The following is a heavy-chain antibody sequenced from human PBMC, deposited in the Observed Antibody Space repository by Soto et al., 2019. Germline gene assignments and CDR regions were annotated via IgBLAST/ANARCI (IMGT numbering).Heavy chain of an antibody. V-gene: IGHV3-33*01. Sequence: GGSLRLSCGASGFSFSSYGMHWVRQAPGKGLEWVAVTRHGGSNKYYADSVKGRFTISRDNSKNTVHLQMDSLRAEDTAVYYCARDVIYGSGCLDLWGRGTPVTVSS. D-gene: IGHD3-10*01. CDR1: GFSFSSYG. CDR2: TRHGGSNK. J-gene: IGHJ2*01. CDR3: ARDVIYGSGCLDL.